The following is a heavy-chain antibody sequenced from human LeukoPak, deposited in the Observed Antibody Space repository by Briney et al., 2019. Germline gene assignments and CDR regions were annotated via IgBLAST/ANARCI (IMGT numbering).Heavy chain of an antibody. J-gene: IGHJ4*02. Sequence: SQTLSLTCGISGDSVSSKNGAWNWIRLSPSRGLEWVGRTYYRSKWYDDYATSLQGRISISPDTSKNQFSLHLYSVTPEDTAVYCARDVGTTGWYTFDYWGQGILVTVSS. CDR3: ARDVGTTGWYTFDY. D-gene: IGHD6-19*01. V-gene: IGHV6-1*01. CDR2: TYYRSKWYD. CDR1: GDSVSSKNGA.